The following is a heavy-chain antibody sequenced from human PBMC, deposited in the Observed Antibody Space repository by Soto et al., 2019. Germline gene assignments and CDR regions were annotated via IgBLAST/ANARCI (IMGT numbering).Heavy chain of an antibody. Sequence: ASVKVSCKASGYTFTSYGISWVRQAPGQGLEWMGWISAYNGNTNYAQKLQGRVTMTTDTSTSTAYMELRSLRSDDTAVYYCARWAIFGVLIRSDWFDPWGQGILVTVSS. CDR3: ARWAIFGVLIRSDWFDP. J-gene: IGHJ5*02. CDR2: ISAYNGNT. D-gene: IGHD3-3*01. V-gene: IGHV1-18*01. CDR1: GYTFTSYG.